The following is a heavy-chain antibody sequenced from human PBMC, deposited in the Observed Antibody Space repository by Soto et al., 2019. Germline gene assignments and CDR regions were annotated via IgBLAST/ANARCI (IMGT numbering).Heavy chain of an antibody. CDR1: GFSLRTTGLG. Sequence: QITLKESGPTLVKPTQTLTLTCTYSGFSLRTTGLGVGWIRQPPGKALEWLGIIYWNEDKRYSPSLKNRFTLTSDISKSQVVLTMTNMDPVDTATYYCAHTWGLPFDYWGQGTLVIVSS. D-gene: IGHD3-16*01. CDR3: AHTWGLPFDY. V-gene: IGHV2-5*01. CDR2: IYWNEDK. J-gene: IGHJ4*02.